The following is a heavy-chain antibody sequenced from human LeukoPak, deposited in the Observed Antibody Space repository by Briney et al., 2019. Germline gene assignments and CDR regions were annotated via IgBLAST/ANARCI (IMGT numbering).Heavy chain of an antibody. V-gene: IGHV4-4*07. CDR3: ARARPELVGATRWYAFDI. CDR2: IYTSGST. D-gene: IGHD1-26*01. Sequence: PSETLSLTCTVSGGSISSYYWSWIRQPAGKGLEWIGRIYTSGSTNYNPSLKSRVTMSVDTSKNQFSLKLSSVTAADTAVYYCARARPELVGATRWYAFDIWGQGTMVTVSS. J-gene: IGHJ3*02. CDR1: GGSISSYY.